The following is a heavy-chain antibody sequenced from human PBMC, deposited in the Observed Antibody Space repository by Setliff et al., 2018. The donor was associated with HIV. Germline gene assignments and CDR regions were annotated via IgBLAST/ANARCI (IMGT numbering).Heavy chain of an antibody. CDR2: IYYSGST. D-gene: IGHD5-12*01. V-gene: IGHV4-39*02. CDR1: GGSISSSSYY. CDR3: VFGLRFSPFDN. Sequence: SETLSLTCTVSGGSISSSSYYWGWIRQPPGKGLEWIGSIYYSGSTYYNPSLKSRVTISVDTSKNHLSLKLTSVTAADTGLYYCVFGLRFSPFDNWGQGTLVTVSS. J-gene: IGHJ4*02.